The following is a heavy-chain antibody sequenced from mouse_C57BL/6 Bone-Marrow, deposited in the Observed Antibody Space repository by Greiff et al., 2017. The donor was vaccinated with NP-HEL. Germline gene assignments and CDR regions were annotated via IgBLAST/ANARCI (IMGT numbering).Heavy chain of an antibody. V-gene: IGHV5-17*01. D-gene: IGHD4-1*01. J-gene: IGHJ4*01. CDR1: GFTFSDYG. CDR2: ISSGSSNI. Sequence: DVKLVESGGGLVKPGGSLKLSCAASGFTFSDYGMHWVRQAPEKGLEWVAYISSGSSNIFYADTVKGRFTISRDNAKNTLFLQMTSLRSEDTAMYYCARSELGRGAMDYWGQGTSVTVSS. CDR3: ARSELGRGAMDY.